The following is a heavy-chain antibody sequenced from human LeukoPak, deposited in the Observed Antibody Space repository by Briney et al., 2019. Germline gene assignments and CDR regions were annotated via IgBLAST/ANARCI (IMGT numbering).Heavy chain of an antibody. CDR3: FQAEDGIRDFDAFDI. CDR2: IYTSGST. V-gene: IGHV4-4*07. D-gene: IGHD3-9*01. CDR1: GGSISSYY. Sequence: PSETLSLTCTVTGGSISSYYWSWIRQPAGKGLEWSGRIYTSGSTNYNPSLKSRVTMSVDTSKNQFSLKLSSVTAADTAVYFFFQAEDGIRDFDAFDIWGQGTMVTVSS. J-gene: IGHJ3*02.